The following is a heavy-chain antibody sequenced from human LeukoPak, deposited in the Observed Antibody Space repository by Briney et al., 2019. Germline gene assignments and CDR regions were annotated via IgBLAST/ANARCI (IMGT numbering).Heavy chain of an antibody. CDR3: AKGRYSSFLY. CDR1: GGSISSGSYY. J-gene: IGHJ4*02. D-gene: IGHD6-13*01. V-gene: IGHV4-61*02. Sequence: SETLSFTCTVSGGSISSGSYYCSWIRQPAGKGLEWIGRIYTSGSTNYNPSLKSRVTISGDTSKSQFSLNLNSVTAADTAVYYCAKGRYSSFLYWGQGILVTVSS. CDR2: IYTSGST.